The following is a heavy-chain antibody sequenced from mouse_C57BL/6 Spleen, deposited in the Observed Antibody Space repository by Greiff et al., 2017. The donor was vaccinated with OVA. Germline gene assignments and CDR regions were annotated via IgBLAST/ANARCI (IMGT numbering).Heavy chain of an antibody. CDR3: ARRLYAMDY. CDR1: GYTFTSYW. V-gene: IGHV1-69*01. CDR2: IDPSDSYT. Sequence: VQLQQPGAELVMPGASVKLSCKASGYTFTSYWMHWVKQRPGQGLEWIGEIDPSDSYTNYNQKFKGKSTLTVDKSSSTAYMQLSSLTSEDAAVYYCARRLYAMDYWGQGTSVTVSS. J-gene: IGHJ4*01. D-gene: IGHD1-2*01.